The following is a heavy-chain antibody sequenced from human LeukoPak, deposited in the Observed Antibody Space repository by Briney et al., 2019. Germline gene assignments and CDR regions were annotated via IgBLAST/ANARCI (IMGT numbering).Heavy chain of an antibody. CDR2: ISGSGSNT. D-gene: IGHD3-3*01. J-gene: IGHJ5*02. CDR1: GFTFSSYG. Sequence: GGSLRLSCAASGFTFSSYGMSWVRQAPGKGLEWVSVISGSGSNTYYADSVKGRFTISRDNSKNTLYLQMNSLRAEDTALYYCAKLVEKGHYDFWSGYPSWFDPWGRGSLVIVSS. CDR3: AKLVEKGHYDFWSGYPSWFDP. V-gene: IGHV3-23*01.